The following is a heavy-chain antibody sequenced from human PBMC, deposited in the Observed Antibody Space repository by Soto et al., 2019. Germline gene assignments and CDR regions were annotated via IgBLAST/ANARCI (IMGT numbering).Heavy chain of an antibody. CDR3: AREVNNVVIPGYAMDV. J-gene: IGHJ6*02. D-gene: IGHD2-2*01. V-gene: IGHV3-30-3*01. CDR1: GFTFSSYA. CDR2: ISYDGSNK. Sequence: AGGSLRLSCAASGFTFSSYAMHWVRQAPGKGLEWVAVISYDGSNKYYADSVKGRFTISRDNSKNTLYLQMNSLKTEDTAVYYCAREVNNVVIPGYAMDVWGQGTTVTVSS.